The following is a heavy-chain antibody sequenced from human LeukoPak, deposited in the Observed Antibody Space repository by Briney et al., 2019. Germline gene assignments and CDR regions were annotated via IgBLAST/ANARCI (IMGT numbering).Heavy chain of an antibody. CDR2: IFYSGST. V-gene: IGHV4-39*01. Sequence: WVRQPPGKRPEWIGSIFYSGSTHYNPSLQSRITISADTSKGQFSLKLSSVTAADTAVYYCARQGVGATDFWGQGSLVTVSS. CDR3: ARQGVGATDF. J-gene: IGHJ4*02. D-gene: IGHD1-26*01.